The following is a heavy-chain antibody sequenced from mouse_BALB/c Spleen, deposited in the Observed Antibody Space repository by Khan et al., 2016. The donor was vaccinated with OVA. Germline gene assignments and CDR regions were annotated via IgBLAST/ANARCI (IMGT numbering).Heavy chain of an antibody. Sequence: VQLKQSGAELVKPGASVKLSCTAPGFNIKDTYMHWVKQRPEQGLEWIGRIDPANGNTKYDPKFQGKATITADTSSNTAYLQLSSLTSEDTAVSYCGAGYGGYAMDYWGQGTSVTVSS. CDR1: GFNIKDTY. CDR3: GAGYGGYAMDY. V-gene: IGHV14-3*02. D-gene: IGHD2-2*01. J-gene: IGHJ4*01. CDR2: IDPANGNT.